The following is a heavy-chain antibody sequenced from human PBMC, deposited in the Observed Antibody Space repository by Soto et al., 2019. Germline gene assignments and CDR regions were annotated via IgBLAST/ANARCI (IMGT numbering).Heavy chain of an antibody. CDR1: GFTFSNAW. D-gene: IGHD3-3*01. CDR3: TTYYDFWSGYPHYWYFDL. J-gene: IGHJ2*01. Sequence: EVQLVESGGGLVKPGGSLRLSCAASGFTFSNAWMSWVRQAPGKGLEWVGRIKSKTDGGTTDYAAPVKGRFTISRDDSNNTLYLQMNSLKTEDTAVYYCTTYYDFWSGYPHYWYFDLWGRGTLVTVSS. CDR2: IKSKTDGGTT. V-gene: IGHV3-15*01.